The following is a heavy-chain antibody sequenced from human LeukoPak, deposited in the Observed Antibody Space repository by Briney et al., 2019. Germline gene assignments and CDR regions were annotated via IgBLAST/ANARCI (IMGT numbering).Heavy chain of an antibody. CDR3: AKVAVRLGVGYGDYVGYIDY. D-gene: IGHD4-17*01. V-gene: IGHV3-30*02. CDR2: IRYDGSNK. CDR1: GFTFSSYG. Sequence: GGSLRLSCAASGFTFSSYGMHWVRQAPGKGLEWVSFIRYDGSNKYYADSVKGRFTISRDNSKNTLYLQMNSLRAEDTAVYYCAKVAVRLGVGYGDYVGYIDYWGQGTLVTVSS. J-gene: IGHJ4*02.